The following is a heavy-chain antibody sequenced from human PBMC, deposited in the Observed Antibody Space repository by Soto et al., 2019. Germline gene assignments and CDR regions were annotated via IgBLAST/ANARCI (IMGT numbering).Heavy chain of an antibody. D-gene: IGHD4-17*01. CDR3: ARDNDNGDYVQHRSDYYYGMDV. CDR1: GYTFTSYG. Sequence: ASVKVSCKASGYTFTSYGISWVRQAPGQGLEWMGWISAYNGYTNYAQKLQGRVTMTTDTSTSTAYMELRSLRSDDTAAYYCARDNDNGDYVQHRSDYYYGMDVWGQGTTVTVSS. CDR2: ISAYNGYT. V-gene: IGHV1-18*01. J-gene: IGHJ6*02.